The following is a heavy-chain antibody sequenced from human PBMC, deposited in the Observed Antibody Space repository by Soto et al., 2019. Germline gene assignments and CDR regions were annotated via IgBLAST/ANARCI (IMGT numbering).Heavy chain of an antibody. D-gene: IGHD4-17*01. CDR1: GFSLSTSGVG. CDR2: IYWDDDK. J-gene: IGHJ6*03. Sequence: QITLKESGPTLVKPTQTLTLTCTFSGFSLSTSGVGVGWIRQPPGKALEWLALIYWDDDKRYSPSLKSRLTITKDTSKNQVVLTMTNMDPVDTATYYCAHRPVDGGVTTSTRGTYYYYMDVWGKGTTVTVSS. CDR3: AHRPVDGGVTTSTRGTYYYYMDV. V-gene: IGHV2-5*02.